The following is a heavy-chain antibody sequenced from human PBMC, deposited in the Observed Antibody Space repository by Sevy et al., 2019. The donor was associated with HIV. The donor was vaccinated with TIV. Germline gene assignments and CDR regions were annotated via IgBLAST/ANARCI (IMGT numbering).Heavy chain of an antibody. J-gene: IGHJ4*02. D-gene: IGHD6-19*01. CDR1: GYTFTGYY. CDR2: INPNSGGT. CDR3: ARVLLSSGWYDQFYFDY. V-gene: IGHV1-2*02. Sequence: ASVKVSCKASGYTFTGYYMHWVRQAPGQGLEWMGWINPNSGGTNYAQRFQGRVTMTRDTSISTAYMELSSLRSEDTAVYYCARVLLSSGWYDQFYFDYWGQGTLVTVSS.